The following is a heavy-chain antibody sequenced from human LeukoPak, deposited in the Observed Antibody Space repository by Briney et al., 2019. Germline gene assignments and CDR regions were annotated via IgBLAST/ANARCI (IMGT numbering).Heavy chain of an antibody. D-gene: IGHD1-26*01. Sequence: ASVKVSCKASGYTFTGYYMHWVRQAPGQGLEWMGWISPNSGGTNYAQKFQGRVTMTRDTSISTAYMELSRLRSDDTAVYYCAKDRGRVGAPRSGFDYWGQGALVIVSS. V-gene: IGHV1-2*02. CDR2: ISPNSGGT. CDR3: AKDRGRVGAPRSGFDY. J-gene: IGHJ4*02. CDR1: GYTFTGYY.